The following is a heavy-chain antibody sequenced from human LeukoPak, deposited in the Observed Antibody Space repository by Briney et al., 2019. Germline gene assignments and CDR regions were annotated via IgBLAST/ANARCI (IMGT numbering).Heavy chain of an antibody. Sequence: GSLRLSCAASGFTFSSYSMNWVRQPPGKGLEWIGEINHSGSTNYNPSLKSRVTISVDTSKNQFSLKLSSVTAADTAVYYCARVLPSVGATIPEYYYYYYGMDVWGQGTTVTVSS. V-gene: IGHV4-34*01. J-gene: IGHJ6*02. CDR1: GFTFSSYS. D-gene: IGHD1-26*01. CDR2: INHSGST. CDR3: ARVLPSVGATIPEYYYYYYGMDV.